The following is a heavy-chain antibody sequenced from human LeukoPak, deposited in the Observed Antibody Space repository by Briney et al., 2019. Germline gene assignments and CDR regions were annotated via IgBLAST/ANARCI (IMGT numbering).Heavy chain of an antibody. V-gene: IGHV4-39*01. J-gene: IGHJ4*02. CDR3: ARLGAGPTYYDFWSGYSSFYFDY. CDR2: IYYSGST. CDR1: GGSISSSSYY. D-gene: IGHD3-3*01. Sequence: PSETLPLTCTVSGGSISSSSYYWGWIRQPPGKGLEWIGSIYYSGSTYYNPSLKSRVTISVDTSKNQFSLKLSSVTAADTAVYYCARLGAGPTYYDFWSGYSSFYFDYWGQGTLVTVSS.